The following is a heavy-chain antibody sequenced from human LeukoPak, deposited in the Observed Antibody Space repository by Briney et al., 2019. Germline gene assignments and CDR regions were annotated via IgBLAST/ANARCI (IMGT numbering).Heavy chain of an antibody. Sequence: SETLSLTCTVSGGSISSSSYYWGWIRQPPGKGLEWIGSIYYSGSTYYNPSLKSPVTISVDTSKNQFSLKLSSVTAADTAVYYCARHLRFLEWFGYWGQGTLVTVSS. CDR2: IYYSGST. V-gene: IGHV4-39*01. J-gene: IGHJ4*02. CDR3: ARHLRFLEWFGY. D-gene: IGHD3-3*01. CDR1: GGSISSSSYY.